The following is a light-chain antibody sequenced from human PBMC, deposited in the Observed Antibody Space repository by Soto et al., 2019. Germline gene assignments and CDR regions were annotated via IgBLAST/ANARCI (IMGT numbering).Light chain of an antibody. CDR3: QQYGSSPYT. Sequence: EIVLRQSPGTLSFSPGERATLSCRASQSVSSSYLAWYQQKPGQAPRLLIYGASSRATGIPDRFSGSGSGTDFTLTISRLEPEDFAVYYCQQYGSSPYTFGQGTRLEIK. CDR2: GAS. CDR1: QSVSSSY. J-gene: IGKJ5*01. V-gene: IGKV3-20*01.